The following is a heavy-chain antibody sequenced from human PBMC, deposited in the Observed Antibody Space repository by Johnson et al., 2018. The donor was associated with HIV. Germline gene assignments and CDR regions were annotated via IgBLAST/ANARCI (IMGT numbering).Heavy chain of an antibody. J-gene: IGHJ3*02. Sequence: QVQLVESGGGVVQPGRSLRLSCAASGFTFSSYAMHWVRQVPGNGLEWVTFIQYDGTNKYYADSVKGRFTISRDNSKNTLYLQMNSLRAEDTAVYYCARGGLTYYYDSSGYPDAFDIWGQGTMVTVSS. V-gene: IGHV3-30*04. CDR3: ARGGLTYYYDSSGYPDAFDI. CDR1: GFTFSSYA. D-gene: IGHD3-22*01. CDR2: IQYDGTNK.